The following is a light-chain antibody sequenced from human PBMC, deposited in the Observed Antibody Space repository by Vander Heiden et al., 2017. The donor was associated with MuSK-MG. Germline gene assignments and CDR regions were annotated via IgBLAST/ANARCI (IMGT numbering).Light chain of an antibody. V-gene: IGLV3-19*01. CDR2: GKN. Sequence: SSELTQDPPFSVALGQTVRLTCQGDSLRSYYASWYQQKPGQAPVLVIYGKNNRPSGIPDRFSGSSSGNTASLTITGAQAEDEADYYCNSRDSSGNHLGVFGGGTKLTVL. CDR3: NSRDSSGNHLGV. J-gene: IGLJ2*01. CDR1: SLRSYY.